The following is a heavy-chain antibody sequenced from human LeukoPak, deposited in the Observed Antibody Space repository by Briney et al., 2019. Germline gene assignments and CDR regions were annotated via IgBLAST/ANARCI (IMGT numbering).Heavy chain of an antibody. Sequence: PSETLSLTCAVYGGPFSGYYWSWIRQPPGKGLEWIGEINHSGSTNYNPSLKSRVTISVDTSKNQFSLKLSSVTAADTAVYYCARGHGVYGDYNPFDPWGQGTLVTVSS. CDR1: GGPFSGYY. J-gene: IGHJ5*02. D-gene: IGHD4-17*01. CDR2: INHSGST. CDR3: ARGHGVYGDYNPFDP. V-gene: IGHV4-34*01.